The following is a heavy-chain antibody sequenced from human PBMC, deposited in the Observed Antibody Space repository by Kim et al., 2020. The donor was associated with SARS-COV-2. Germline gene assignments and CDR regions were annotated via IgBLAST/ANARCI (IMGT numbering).Heavy chain of an antibody. CDR3: ANAGYYDQGDMDV. V-gene: IGHV3-30*02. J-gene: IGHJ6*03. D-gene: IGHD3-22*01. Sequence: YADAVKGRFTISRDNSKNTLYLQMNSLRAEDTAVYYCANAGYYDQGDMDVWGKGTTVTVSS.